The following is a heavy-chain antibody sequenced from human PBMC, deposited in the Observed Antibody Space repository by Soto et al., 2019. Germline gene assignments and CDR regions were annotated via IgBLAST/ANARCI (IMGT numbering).Heavy chain of an antibody. CDR2: IFYSGTT. CDR3: ARDLWVEPELYYYGMDV. D-gene: IGHD1-1*01. V-gene: IGHV4-30-4*01. J-gene: IGHJ6*02. CDR1: GESISRADYY. Sequence: SETMSITSTVSGESISRADYYWSWNSQTTGEGLEWIGHIFYSGTTYYNPSLKSRLTISVDTSKNHFSLRLTSVTAADTAVYYCARDLWVEPELYYYGMDVWGQGTTVTVSS.